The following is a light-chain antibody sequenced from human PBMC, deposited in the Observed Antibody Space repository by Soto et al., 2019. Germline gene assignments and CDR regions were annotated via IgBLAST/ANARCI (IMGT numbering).Light chain of an antibody. CDR2: GAS. CDR3: QQYHNWVT. J-gene: IGKJ4*01. CDR1: QTVNSN. Sequence: EIVLTQSPGTLSLSPGETATLSCRASQTVNSNLAWYQQKPGQAPRLLIYGASTRATGIPARFSGSGSGTDFTLTISSLQSEDFAVYYCQQYHNWVTFGGGTKVDIK. V-gene: IGKV3D-15*01.